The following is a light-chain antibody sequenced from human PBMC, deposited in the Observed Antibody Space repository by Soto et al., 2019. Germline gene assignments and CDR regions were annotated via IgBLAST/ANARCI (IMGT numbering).Light chain of an antibody. CDR2: EVD. Sequence: QSALTQPASVSGSPGQSISISFTGGSSDVGAYNYVAWYQQKPGKAPKLLIYEVDNRPSGLSHRFSGSKSGNTASLTISGLQTEEEADYYCSSYTVINTAVFGGGTKLTVL. CDR1: SSDVGAYNY. CDR3: SSYTVINTAV. V-gene: IGLV2-14*01. J-gene: IGLJ3*02.